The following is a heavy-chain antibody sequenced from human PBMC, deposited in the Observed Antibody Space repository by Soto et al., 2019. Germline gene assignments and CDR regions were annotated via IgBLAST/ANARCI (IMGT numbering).Heavy chain of an antibody. J-gene: IGHJ4*02. D-gene: IGHD3-3*01. Sequence: QVQLVESGGGVVQPGRSLRLSCAASGFTFSSYAMHWVRQAPGKGLEWVAVISYDGSNKYYADSVKGRFTISRDNSKNTLYLQMNSLRAEDTAVYYCARDWRLLEWRYDYWGQGTLVTVSS. CDR3: ARDWRLLEWRYDY. CDR2: ISYDGSNK. CDR1: GFTFSSYA. V-gene: IGHV3-30-3*01.